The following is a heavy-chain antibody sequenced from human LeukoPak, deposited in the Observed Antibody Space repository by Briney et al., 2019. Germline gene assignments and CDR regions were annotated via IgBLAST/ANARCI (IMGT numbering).Heavy chain of an antibody. CDR1: GFTFSNYE. Sequence: GSLRLSCVASGFTFSNYEMNWVRQPPGKGLEWIGEINHSGGTNYNPSLKSRVTISVDTSKNQFSLKLSSVTAADTAVYYCARVRYYYGSGSYYGYYYYYMDVWGKGTTVTISS. CDR2: INHSGGT. J-gene: IGHJ6*03. CDR3: ARVRYYYGSGSYYGYYYYYMDV. V-gene: IGHV4-34*01. D-gene: IGHD3-10*01.